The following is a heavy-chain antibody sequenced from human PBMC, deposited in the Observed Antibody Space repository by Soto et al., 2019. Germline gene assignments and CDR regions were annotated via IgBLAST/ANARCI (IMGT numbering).Heavy chain of an antibody. CDR1: GGTFSSYA. D-gene: IGHD3-10*01. J-gene: IGHJ6*02. CDR3: ARENKMVRGVIIRNLSGYYYYGMDV. Sequence: SVKVSCKASGGTFSSYAISWVRQAPGEGLEWMGGIIPIFGTANYAQKFQGRVTITADKSTSTAYMELSSLRSEDTAVYYCARENKMVRGVIIRNLSGYYYYGMDVWGQGTTVTVSS. CDR2: IIPIFGTA. V-gene: IGHV1-69*06.